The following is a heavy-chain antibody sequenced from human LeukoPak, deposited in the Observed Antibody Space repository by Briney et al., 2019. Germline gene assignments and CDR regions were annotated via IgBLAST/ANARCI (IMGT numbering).Heavy chain of an antibody. CDR3: AREGYCSGGICSYDN. J-gene: IGHJ4*02. Sequence: GGSLRLSCAASGFTFSNYWMNWARQAPGKGLEWVARIKQDGSEKYYVESVKGRFTISRDNAKKSVYLQMDSLRADDTAVYYCAREGYCSGGICSYDNWGQGTLVTVSS. V-gene: IGHV3-7*01. CDR2: IKQDGSEK. CDR1: GFTFSNYW. D-gene: IGHD2-15*01.